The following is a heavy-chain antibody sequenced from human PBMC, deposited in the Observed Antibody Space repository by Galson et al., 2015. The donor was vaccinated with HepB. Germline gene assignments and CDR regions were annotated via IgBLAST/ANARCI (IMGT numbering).Heavy chain of an antibody. CDR1: GFTFSSYW. D-gene: IGHD4-17*01. Sequence: SLRLSCAASGFTFSSYWMSWVRQAPGKGLEWVANIKQDGSEKYYVDSVKGRFTISRDNAKNSLYLQMNSLRAEDTAVYYCASGGYGDYEGYHYGMDVWGQGTTVTVSS. CDR2: IKQDGSEK. CDR3: ASGGYGDYEGYHYGMDV. J-gene: IGHJ6*02. V-gene: IGHV3-7*03.